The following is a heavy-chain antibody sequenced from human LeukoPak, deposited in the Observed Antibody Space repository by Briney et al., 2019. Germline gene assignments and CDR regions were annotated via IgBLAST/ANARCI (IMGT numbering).Heavy chain of an antibody. J-gene: IGHJ4*02. V-gene: IGHV4-59*01. CDR2: IYYTGST. D-gene: IGHD6-6*01. CDR3: ARDPPYSSSSGYFDY. Sequence: SETLSLTCGVSGGAITNYYWNWIRQAPGKGLEWLGYIYYTGSTTYNPSVKSRITISLDTSKKQISLKLRSVTAADTAVYYCARDPPYSSSSGYFDYWGQGTLVTVSS. CDR1: GGAITNYY.